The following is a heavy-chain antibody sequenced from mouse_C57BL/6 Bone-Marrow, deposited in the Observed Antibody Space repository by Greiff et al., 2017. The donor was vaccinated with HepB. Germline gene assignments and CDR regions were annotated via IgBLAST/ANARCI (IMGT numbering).Heavy chain of an antibody. Sequence: QVQLQQPGAELVRPGSSVKLSCKASGYTFTSYWMHWVKQRPKQGLEWIGNIDPSDSETHYNQKFKDKATLTVDKSSSTAYMQLSSLTSEDSAVYYCARYDYDDGGFAYWGQGTLVTVSA. D-gene: IGHD2-4*01. CDR3: ARYDYDDGGFAY. CDR1: GYTFTSYW. V-gene: IGHV1-52*01. CDR2: IDPSDSET. J-gene: IGHJ3*01.